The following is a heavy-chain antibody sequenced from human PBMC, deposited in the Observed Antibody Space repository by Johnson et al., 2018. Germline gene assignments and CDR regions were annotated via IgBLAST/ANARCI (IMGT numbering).Heavy chain of an antibody. CDR2: IDGGNGIT. D-gene: IGHD2-2*01. CDR1: GYTFTAYG. CDR3: SRSKPYQHMGV. J-gene: IGHJ6*03. Sequence: QVQLVQSGPEVKKPGASVKVSCKASGYTFTAYGMHWVRQAPGQSLEWMAWIDGGNGITKYSQKLQGRFTITQGTFAATVYMELSSLTSEDTAVYYCSRSKPYQHMGVWGTGTTVTVSS. V-gene: IGHV1-3*01.